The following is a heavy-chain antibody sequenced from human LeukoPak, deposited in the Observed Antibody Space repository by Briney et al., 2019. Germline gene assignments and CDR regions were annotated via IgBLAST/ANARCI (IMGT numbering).Heavy chain of an antibody. CDR2: ISGSGGST. V-gene: IGHV3-23*01. J-gene: IGHJ4*02. D-gene: IGHD1-7*01. CDR1: GFTFSSYA. Sequence: QSGGSLRLSCAASGFTFSSYAMSWVRQAPGKGLEWVSAISGSGGSTYYADSVKGRFTISRDNSKNTLYLQMNSLRVEDTALYHCARKGLGGELGGFDSWGQGTLVTVSS. CDR3: ARKGLGGELGGFDS.